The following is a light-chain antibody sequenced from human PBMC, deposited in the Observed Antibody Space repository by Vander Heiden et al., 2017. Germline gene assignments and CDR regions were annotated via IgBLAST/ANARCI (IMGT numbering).Light chain of an antibody. CDR1: SSTTGAGYD. Sequence: QSVLTQPPSVSGAPGQRVTISCTGSSSTTGAGYDVRWYQQLPGTAPKLLSYGNSNRPSGVPDRFSGSKSGTSASLAITGFQAEDEADYYCQSYDSSLSGYVFGTGTKVTVL. CDR3: QSYDSSLSGYV. CDR2: GNS. J-gene: IGLJ1*01. V-gene: IGLV1-40*01.